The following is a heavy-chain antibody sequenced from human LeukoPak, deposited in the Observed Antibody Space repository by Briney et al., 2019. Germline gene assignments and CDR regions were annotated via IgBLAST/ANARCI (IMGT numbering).Heavy chain of an antibody. V-gene: IGHV3-66*02. CDR1: GFTVRNNY. Sequence: GGSLRLSCAASGFTVRNNYMSWVRQAPGKGLEWVSVIYSGDNTYYVESVKGRFTISRDNSKNTLFLQMNRLRAEDTAVYYCAGRRVLDASFDYWGQGTLVTVSS. CDR3: AGRRVLDASFDY. J-gene: IGHJ4*02. CDR2: IYSGDNT. D-gene: IGHD3-16*01.